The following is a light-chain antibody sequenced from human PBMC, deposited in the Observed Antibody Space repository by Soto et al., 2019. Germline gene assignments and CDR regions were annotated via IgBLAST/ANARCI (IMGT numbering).Light chain of an antibody. J-gene: IGKJ4*01. Sequence: DIRMTQSPSSLSASVGDRVTITCRAGQDINIYLAWYQQKPGKVPKLLISAASTLQSGVPSRFSGSGSGTDFTLTISSLQPEDVATYYCQKYDGAPLTFGGGTKVEIK. CDR3: QKYDGAPLT. V-gene: IGKV1-27*01. CDR2: AAS. CDR1: QDINIY.